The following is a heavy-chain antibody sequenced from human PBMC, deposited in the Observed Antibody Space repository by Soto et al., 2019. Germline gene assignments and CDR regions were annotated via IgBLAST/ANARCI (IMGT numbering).Heavy chain of an antibody. Sequence: SETLSLTCTVSGGSISSYYWSWIRQPAGKGLEWIGRIYTSGSTNYNPSLKSRVTMSVDTSKNQFSLKLSSATAADTAVYYCARDXVAAAPQILYYYYGMDVWGQGTTVTVSS. CDR2: IYTSGST. CDR1: GGSISSYY. CDR3: ARDXVAAAPQILYYYYGMDV. D-gene: IGHD6-13*01. V-gene: IGHV4-4*07. J-gene: IGHJ6*02.